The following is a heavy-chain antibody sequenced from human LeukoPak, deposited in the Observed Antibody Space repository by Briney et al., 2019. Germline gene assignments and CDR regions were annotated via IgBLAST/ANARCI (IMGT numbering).Heavy chain of an antibody. J-gene: IGHJ4*02. CDR2: INHSGST. V-gene: IGHV4-34*01. CDR3: ARDRRNYYDSSGYTRRFDY. CDR1: GGSFSGYY. D-gene: IGHD3-22*01. Sequence: PSETLSLTCAVYGGSFSGYYWSWIRQPPGKGLEWIGEINHSGSTNYNPSLKSRVTISVDTSKNQFSLKLSSVTATDTAVYYCARDRRNYYDSSGYTRRFDYWGQGTLVTVPS.